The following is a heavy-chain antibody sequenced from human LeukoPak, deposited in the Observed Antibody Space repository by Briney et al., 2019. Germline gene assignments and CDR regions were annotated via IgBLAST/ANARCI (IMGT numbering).Heavy chain of an antibody. V-gene: IGHV4-59*12. J-gene: IGHJ5*02. CDR3: ARVVVVTAILGWFDP. Sequence: SETLSLTCTVSGGSISSYYWSWIRQPPGKGLEWIGYIYYSGSTNYNPSLKSRVTISVDTSKNQFSLKLSSVTAADTAVYYCARVVVVTAILGWFDPWGQGTLVTVSS. D-gene: IGHD2-21*02. CDR2: IYYSGST. CDR1: GGSISSYY.